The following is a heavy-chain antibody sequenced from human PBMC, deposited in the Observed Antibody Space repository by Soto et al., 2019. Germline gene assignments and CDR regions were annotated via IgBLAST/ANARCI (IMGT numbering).Heavy chain of an antibody. CDR1: GFTFSSYW. J-gene: IGHJ3*02. D-gene: IGHD3-10*01. CDR2: INSDGSSA. CDR3: ARVGGSGAFDI. V-gene: IGHV3-74*01. Sequence: EVQLVESGGGLVQPGGSLRLSCAASGFTFSSYWMHWVRQAPGKGLVWVSRINSDGSSASYADSVKGRFTISRDNDKNTLYLQMNSLRAEDTAVYYCARVGGSGAFDIWGQGTMVTVSS.